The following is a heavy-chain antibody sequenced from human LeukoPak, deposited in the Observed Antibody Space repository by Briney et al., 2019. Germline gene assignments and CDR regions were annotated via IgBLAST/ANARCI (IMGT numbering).Heavy chain of an antibody. D-gene: IGHD6-6*01. Sequence: GGSLRLSCAASGFTFSSYTMTWVRQAPGKGLEWVSAITGSGGSAYYADSVKGRFIISRDNSKNTLYLQMNSLRAEGTAVYYCAKPVFYTTSSFDYWGQGTLVTVSS. V-gene: IGHV3-23*01. J-gene: IGHJ4*02. CDR2: ITGSGGSA. CDR3: AKPVFYTTSSFDY. CDR1: GFTFSSYT.